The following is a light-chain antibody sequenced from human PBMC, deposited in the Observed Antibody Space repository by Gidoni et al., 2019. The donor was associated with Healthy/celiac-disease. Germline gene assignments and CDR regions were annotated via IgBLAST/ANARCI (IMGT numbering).Light chain of an antibody. CDR2: DAS. V-gene: IGKV3-11*01. J-gene: IGKJ1*01. CDR3: QQRSNWPPTWT. CDR1: QSVSSY. Sequence: EIVLTQSPATLSLSPGVRATLACSASQSVSSYLAWYQQKPGQAPRLLIYDASNRATGIPARFSGSGSGTDFTLTISSLEPEDFAVYYCQQRSNWPPTWTFGQGTKVEIK.